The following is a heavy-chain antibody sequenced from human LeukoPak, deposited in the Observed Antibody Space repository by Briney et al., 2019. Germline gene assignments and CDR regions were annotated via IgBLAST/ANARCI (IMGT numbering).Heavy chain of an antibody. D-gene: IGHD3-3*01. J-gene: IGHJ5*02. CDR3: ARGGITIFGMAAWHWFDP. Sequence: PSETLSLTCAVSGGSISSGGYSWSWIRQPPGKGLEWIGYIYYSGSTYYNPSLKSRVTISVDTSKNQFSLKLSSVTAADTAVYYCARGGITIFGMAAWHWFDPWGQGTLVTVSS. V-gene: IGHV4-30-4*07. CDR1: GGSISSGGYS. CDR2: IYYSGST.